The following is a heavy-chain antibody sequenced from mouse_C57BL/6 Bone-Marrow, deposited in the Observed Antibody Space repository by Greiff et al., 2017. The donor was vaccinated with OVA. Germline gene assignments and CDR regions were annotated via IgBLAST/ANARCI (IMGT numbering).Heavy chain of an antibody. D-gene: IGHD1-1*01. CDR1: GYTFTSYW. V-gene: IGHV1-64*01. J-gene: IGHJ2*01. CDR3: ARFHYGSSYFDY. Sequence: VQLQQPGAELVKPGASVKLSCKASGYTFTSYWMHWVKQRPGQGLEWIGMIHPNSGSTNYNEKFKSKATLTVDKSSSTAYMQLSSLTSEDSAVYYCARFHYGSSYFDYWGQGTTLTVSS. CDR2: IHPNSGST.